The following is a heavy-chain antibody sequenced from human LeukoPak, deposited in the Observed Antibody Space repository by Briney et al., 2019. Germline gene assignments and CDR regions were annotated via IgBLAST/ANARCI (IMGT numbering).Heavy chain of an antibody. CDR2: ISYDGSNK. Sequence: SCKASGGTFSSYAMHWVRQAPGKGLEWVAVISYDGSNKYYADSVKGRFTISRDNSKNTLYLQMNSLRAEDTAVYYCASKGTWGQGTLVTVSS. CDR3: ASKGT. V-gene: IGHV3-30-3*01. J-gene: IGHJ5*02. CDR1: GGTFSSYA.